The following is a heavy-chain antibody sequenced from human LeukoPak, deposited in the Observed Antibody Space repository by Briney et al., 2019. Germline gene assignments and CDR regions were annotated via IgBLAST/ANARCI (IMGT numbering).Heavy chain of an antibody. Sequence: GASVKVSCKASGYTFTGYYMHWVRQAPGQGLEWMGWINPNSGGTNYAQKFQGRVTMTRDTSISTAYMELSRLRSDDTAVYYCARVTGGRGRATIDYWGQGTLVTVSS. V-gene: IGHV1-2*02. J-gene: IGHJ4*02. CDR3: ARVTGGRGRATIDY. CDR1: GYTFTGYY. CDR2: INPNSGGT. D-gene: IGHD1-26*01.